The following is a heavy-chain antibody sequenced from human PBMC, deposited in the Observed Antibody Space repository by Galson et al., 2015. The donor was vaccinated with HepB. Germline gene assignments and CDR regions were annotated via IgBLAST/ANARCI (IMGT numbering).Heavy chain of an antibody. V-gene: IGHV6-1*01. CDR1: GDSVSSNSGT. CDR3: ARGVPYFDY. Sequence: CAISGDSVSSNSGTWDWIRLSPSRGLEWLGRTYYRSTWQSDYAVSLRSRIIINVDTSKNQFSLQLNSLTPKDTAVYYCARGVPYFDYWAQGTLVTVSS. D-gene: IGHD5/OR15-5a*01. J-gene: IGHJ4*02. CDR2: TYYRSTWQS.